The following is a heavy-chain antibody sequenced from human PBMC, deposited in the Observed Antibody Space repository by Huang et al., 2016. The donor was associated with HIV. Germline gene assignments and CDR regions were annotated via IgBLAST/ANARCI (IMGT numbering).Heavy chain of an antibody. J-gene: IGHJ4*02. V-gene: IGHV3-30*18. CDR1: GFTFSSYG. Sequence: QVQLVESGGGVVQPGRSLRISCAASGFTFSSYGMHWVRQAAVSGLEWVTVISYDGKTKFYAEAMKGRFSISRDKSKTTVYLQRNSLRVEDTAVYYCAKGGSAAAVLDFWGQGTLVTVSS. CDR2: ISYDGKTK. CDR3: AKGGSAAAVLDF. D-gene: IGHD6-13*01.